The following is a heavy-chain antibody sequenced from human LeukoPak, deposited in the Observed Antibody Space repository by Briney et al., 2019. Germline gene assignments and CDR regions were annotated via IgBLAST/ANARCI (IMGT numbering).Heavy chain of an antibody. J-gene: IGHJ5*02. D-gene: IGHD3-3*01. Sequence: GGSLRLSCAASGSTFSSFSMNWVRQAPGKGLEWVSYISSSGSTVYYADSVKGRFTISRDNAKSSLYLQMNSQRFEDTAVYYCARGNYDFWSWGQGTLVTVSS. CDR2: ISSSGSTV. CDR3: ARGNYDFWS. CDR1: GSTFSSFS. V-gene: IGHV3-48*01.